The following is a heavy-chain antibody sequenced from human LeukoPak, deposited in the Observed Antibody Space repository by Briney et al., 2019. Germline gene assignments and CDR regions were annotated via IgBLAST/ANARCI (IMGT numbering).Heavy chain of an antibody. CDR3: AKEGTPHVSTWYDL. CDR1: RVTLSPYG. V-gene: IGHV3-30*18. CDR2: ISYEGGTQ. Sequence: RRSLGVSRAASRVTLSPYGMHWVRQAPGKGLEWVAVISYEGGTQHYADSVKGRFLISRDNPRNTLYLQMNILRTEDTAVYYCAKEGTPHVSTWYDLWGQ. J-gene: IGHJ5*02. D-gene: IGHD3-10*01.